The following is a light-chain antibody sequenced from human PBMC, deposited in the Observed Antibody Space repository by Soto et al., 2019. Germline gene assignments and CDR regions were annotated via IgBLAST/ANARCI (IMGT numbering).Light chain of an antibody. Sequence: QSVLTQPPSASGTPGQRVTISCSGSSSNVGRNTVNWYQQLPGTAPKLLIYSNNQRPSGVPDRFSGSKSGTSASLAISGLQSEDEADYYCAAWDDGLNAVVFGGGTKLTVL. CDR2: SNN. CDR3: AAWDDGLNAVV. V-gene: IGLV1-44*01. CDR1: SSNVGRNT. J-gene: IGLJ2*01.